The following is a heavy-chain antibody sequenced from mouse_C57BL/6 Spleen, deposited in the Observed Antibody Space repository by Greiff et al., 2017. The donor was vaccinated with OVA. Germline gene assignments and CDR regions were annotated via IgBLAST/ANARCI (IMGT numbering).Heavy chain of an antibody. CDR3: ARKGDYYGSSHFDY. CDR2: IDPSDSYT. CDR1: GYTFTSYW. D-gene: IGHD1-1*01. Sequence: VQLQQPGAELVRPGTSVKLSCKASGYTFTSYWMHWVKQRPGQGLEWIGVIDPSDSYTNYNQKFKGKATLTVDTSSSTAYMQLSSLTSEDSAVYYCARKGDYYGSSHFDYWGQGTTLTVSS. V-gene: IGHV1-59*01. J-gene: IGHJ2*01.